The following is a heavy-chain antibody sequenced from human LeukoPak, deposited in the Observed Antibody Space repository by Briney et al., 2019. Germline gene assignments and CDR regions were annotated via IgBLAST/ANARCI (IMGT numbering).Heavy chain of an antibody. V-gene: IGHV4-61*02. CDR2: IYTRGST. CDR3: ARGRVYGDWFDP. D-gene: IGHD6-13*01. J-gene: IGHJ5*02. Sequence: PSETLSLTCTVSGGSISSGSYYWSWIRQPAGKGLEWIGRIYTRGSTNYNPSLKSRVTISVDTSKNQFSLKLSSVTAADTAVYYCARGRVYGDWFDPWGQGTLVTVSS. CDR1: GGSISSGSYY.